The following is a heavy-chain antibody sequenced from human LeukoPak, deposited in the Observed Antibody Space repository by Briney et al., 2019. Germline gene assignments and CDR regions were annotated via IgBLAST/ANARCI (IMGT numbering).Heavy chain of an antibody. V-gene: IGHV3-15*01. D-gene: IGHD2-2*01. J-gene: IGHJ6*03. CDR3: TTAPYCSSTSCYAIRYYYMDV. Sequence: GGSLRLSCAASGFTFSNAWMSWVRQAPGEGLEWVGRIKSKTDGGTTDYAAPVKGRFTISRDDSKNTLYLQMNSLKTEDTAVYYCTTAPYCSSTSCYAIRYYYMDVWGKGTTVTVSS. CDR2: IKSKTDGGTT. CDR1: GFTFSNAW.